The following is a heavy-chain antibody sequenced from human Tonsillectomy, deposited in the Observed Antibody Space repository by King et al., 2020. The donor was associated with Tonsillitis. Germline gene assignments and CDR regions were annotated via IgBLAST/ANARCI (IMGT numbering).Heavy chain of an antibody. V-gene: IGHV3-30-3*01. D-gene: IGHD2-15*01. CDR1: GFTFSSFA. CDR3: ARSLGDCSGAFCYNENGSFDC. CDR2: LSYEGSNK. Sequence: VQLVESRGGVVQPGRSLRLSCAASGFTFSSFATRWFRQAPGKGLDGVALLSYEGSNKNYADSVKGRITISRDNSKNTLYLQMNSLRVEDTAVYFCARSLGDCSGAFCYNENGSFDCWGQGTLVTVSS. J-gene: IGHJ4*02.